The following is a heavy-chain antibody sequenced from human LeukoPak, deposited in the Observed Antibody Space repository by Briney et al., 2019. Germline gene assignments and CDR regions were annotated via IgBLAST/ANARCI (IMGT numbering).Heavy chain of an antibody. V-gene: IGHV1-3*03. CDR3: AYAAAGTRWWFDP. Sequence: ASVKVSCKASGGIFSSYGINWVRQAPGQRLEWMGWINAGNGNTKYSQEFQGRVTITRDTSASTAYMELSSLRSEDMAVYYCAYAAAGTRWWFDPWGQGTLVTVSS. D-gene: IGHD6-13*01. CDR2: INAGNGNT. CDR1: GGIFSSYG. J-gene: IGHJ5*02.